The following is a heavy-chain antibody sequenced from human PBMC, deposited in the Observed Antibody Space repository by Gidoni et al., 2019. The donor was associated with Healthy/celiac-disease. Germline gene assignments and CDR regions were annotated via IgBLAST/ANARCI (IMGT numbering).Heavy chain of an antibody. J-gene: IGHJ4*02. D-gene: IGHD3-10*01. Sequence: QVQLQQWGAGPLKPSETLSLTSAVYGGSFSGYYWSWFRQPPGKGLVWIGEINHSGSTNYNPSLKSRVTISVDTSKNQFSLKLSSVTAADTAVYYCARGLSGSKSLGYWGQVTLVTVSS. CDR3: ARGLSGSKSLGY. CDR2: INHSGST. CDR1: GGSFSGYY. V-gene: IGHV4-34*01.